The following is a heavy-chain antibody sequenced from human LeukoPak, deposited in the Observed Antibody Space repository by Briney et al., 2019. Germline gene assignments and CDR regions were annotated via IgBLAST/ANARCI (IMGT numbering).Heavy chain of an antibody. CDR3: ARVRTVVTPNYYGMDV. J-gene: IGHJ6*02. V-gene: IGHV4-30-4*01. D-gene: IGHD4-23*01. CDR1: GASIRSGDYY. CDR2: IYDSGST. Sequence: SETLSPTCTVSGASIRSGDYYWSWIRQPPGKGLEWIGYIYDSGSTNYNPSLKSRVIISIDKSKSQFSLKLSSVTAADTAVYYCARVRTVVTPNYYGMDVWGQGTTVTVSS.